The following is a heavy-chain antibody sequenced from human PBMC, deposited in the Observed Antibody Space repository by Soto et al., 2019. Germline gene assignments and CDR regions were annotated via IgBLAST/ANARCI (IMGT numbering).Heavy chain of an antibody. V-gene: IGHV4-59*01. CDR1: GCSISSYY. CDR2: IYYSGST. Sequence: PLETLSLTCTFSGCSISSYYWSLIRQPPGKGLEWIGYIYYSGSTNYNPSLKSRVTISVDTSKNQFSLKLSSVTAADTAVYYCARDNGREQYYDSSGYWYYFDYWGQGTLVTVSS. D-gene: IGHD3-22*01. J-gene: IGHJ4*02. CDR3: ARDNGREQYYDSSGYWYYFDY.